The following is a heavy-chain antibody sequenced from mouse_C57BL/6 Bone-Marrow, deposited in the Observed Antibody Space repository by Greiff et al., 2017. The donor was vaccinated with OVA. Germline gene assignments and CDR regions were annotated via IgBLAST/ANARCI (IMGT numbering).Heavy chain of an antibody. V-gene: IGHV1-64*01. CDR3: ARGRFLYSNYVRWYLYV. D-gene: IGHD2-5*01. CDR2: IHPNSGST. CDR1: GYTFTSYW. Sequence: QVQLQQPGAELVKPGASVKLSCKTSGYTFTSYWMHWVKQRPGQGLEWIGMIHPNSGSTNYNEKFKSKATLTVDKSSSTAYMQLSSLTSEDSAVYYCARGRFLYSNYVRWYLYVWGRGTAVSVPS. J-gene: IGHJ1*03.